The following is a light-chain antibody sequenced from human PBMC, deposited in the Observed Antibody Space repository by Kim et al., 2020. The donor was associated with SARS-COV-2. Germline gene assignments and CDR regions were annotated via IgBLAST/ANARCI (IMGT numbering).Light chain of an antibody. CDR1: QNISRY. CDR3: QQSYSTPIT. CDR2: AAS. V-gene: IGKV1-39*01. Sequence: AAVGDRVTITCQASQNISRYLNWHQEKPGKAPKLLIYAASSLQSGVPSRFSGSGSGTDFTLTISSLRPEDFATYYCQQSYSTPITFGQGTRLEIK. J-gene: IGKJ5*01.